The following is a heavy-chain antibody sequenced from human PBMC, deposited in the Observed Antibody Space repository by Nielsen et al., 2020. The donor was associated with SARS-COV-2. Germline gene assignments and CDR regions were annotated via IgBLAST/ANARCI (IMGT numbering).Heavy chain of an antibody. CDR1: GGSFSGYY. V-gene: IGHV4-34*01. D-gene: IGHD4-11*01. J-gene: IGHJ4*02. CDR2: INHSGST. CDR3: ARGVGLTTFDY. Sequence: SETLSLTCAVYGGSFSGYYWSWIRQPPGKGLEWIGEINHSGSTNYNPSLKSRVTISVDKSKNQFSLKLSSVTAADTAVYYCARGVGLTTFDYWGQGTLVTASS.